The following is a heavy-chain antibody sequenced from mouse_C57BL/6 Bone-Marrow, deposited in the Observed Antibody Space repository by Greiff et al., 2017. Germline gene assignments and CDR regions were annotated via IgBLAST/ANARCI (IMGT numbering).Heavy chain of an antibody. CDR2: IYPRSGNT. CDR1: GYTFTSYG. Sequence: VKLQESGAELARPGASVKLSCKASGYTFTSYGISWVKQRTGQGLEWIGEIYPRSGNTYYNEKFKGKATLTADKSSSTAYMELRSLTSEDSAVYFCARPAQATPFAYWGQGTLVTVSA. D-gene: IGHD3-2*02. J-gene: IGHJ3*01. CDR3: ARPAQATPFAY. V-gene: IGHV1-81*01.